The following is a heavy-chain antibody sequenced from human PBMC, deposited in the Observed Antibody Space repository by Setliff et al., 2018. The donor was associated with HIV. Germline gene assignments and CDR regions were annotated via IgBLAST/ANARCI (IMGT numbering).Heavy chain of an antibody. V-gene: IGHV1-69*10. D-gene: IGHD3-3*01. Sequence: SVKVSCKASGGTFSSYVINWVRQAPGQGLEWMGGAIPMLGIANHVHKFQGRVTITADKSTSTAYMELRSLRFDDTAVYYCARDRGGGLQFLEWTGQYYMDVWGKGTTVTVSS. CDR3: ARDRGGGLQFLEWTGQYYMDV. J-gene: IGHJ6*03. CDR1: GGTFSSYV. CDR2: AIPMLGIA.